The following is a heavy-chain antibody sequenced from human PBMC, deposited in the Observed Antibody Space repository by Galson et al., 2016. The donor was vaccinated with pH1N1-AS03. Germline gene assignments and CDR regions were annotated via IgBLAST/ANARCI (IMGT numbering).Heavy chain of an antibody. D-gene: IGHD3-16*02. CDR3: ASAGYHTPGYHY. V-gene: IGHV4-4*01. CDR1: GGSMTSPDW. Sequence: ETLSLTCAVSGGSMTSPDWWTWVRQPPGKGLEWIGEVHYSGTTSYNPSLNSRVTMSIDKSNNQFSLHLGSVTAADTAVYFCASAGYHTPGYHYWGQGALVTVSS. CDR2: VHYSGTT. J-gene: IGHJ4*02.